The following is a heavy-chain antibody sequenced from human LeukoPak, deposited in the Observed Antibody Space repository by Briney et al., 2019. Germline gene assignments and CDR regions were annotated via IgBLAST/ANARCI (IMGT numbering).Heavy chain of an antibody. V-gene: IGHV4-39*02. CDR1: GFTFSNYE. CDR3: ARFFSGYNSYYYYGMDV. CDR2: ISFSGNT. D-gene: IGHD5-12*01. J-gene: IGHJ6*02. Sequence: GSLRLSCAASGFTFSNYEMNWVRQPPGKGPEWIGSISFSGNTYYNPSLNSRVTISVDTSKNHFSLKLSSVTAADTAMYYCARFFSGYNSYYYYGMDVWGQGTTVTVSS.